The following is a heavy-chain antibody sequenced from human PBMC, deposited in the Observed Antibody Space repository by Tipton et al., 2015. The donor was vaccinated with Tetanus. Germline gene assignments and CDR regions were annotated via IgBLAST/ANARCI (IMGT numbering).Heavy chain of an antibody. Sequence: TLSLTCSVSGGSISSRNYYWGWIRQPPGKGLEWIGYILYTGSTFTTPSLKSRVTISVDASKNQFSLKLTSVTAADTAVFYCARGSRYYFDSWGQGTLVTVSS. CDR1: GGSISSRNYY. V-gene: IGHV4-31*03. J-gene: IGHJ4*02. CDR2: ILYTGST. CDR3: ARGSRYYFDS.